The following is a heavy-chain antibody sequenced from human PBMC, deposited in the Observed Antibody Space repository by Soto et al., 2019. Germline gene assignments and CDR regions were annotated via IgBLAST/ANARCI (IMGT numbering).Heavy chain of an antibody. CDR2: IKDGGDEK. J-gene: IGHJ6*02. CDR1: GFSLSSYW. CDR3: VRFSGLGV. Sequence: HPGGPLRLSCAASGFSLSSYWMYWVRQTLGKGLVWVARIKDGGDEKSYAESVKGRFTISRDNAKNKLHLQLICLRSEDTAVYYCVRFSGLGVWGQGTTVTVSS. V-gene: IGHV3-74*01.